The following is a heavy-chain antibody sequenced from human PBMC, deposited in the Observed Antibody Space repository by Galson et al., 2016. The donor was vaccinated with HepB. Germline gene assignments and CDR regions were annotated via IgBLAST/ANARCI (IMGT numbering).Heavy chain of an antibody. CDR2: INYSGSA. CDR3: AGQMTSFISMDY. D-gene: IGHD3-3*02. CDR1: GASISRYY. V-gene: IGHV4-59*01. J-gene: IGHJ4*02. Sequence: SETLSLTCTISGASISRYYWSWIRQPPGKEPAWIGDINYSGSANYNPSLKRRVSISVGMSKSQFSLKLNSVTAADTAVYYCAGQMTSFISMDYWGQGTLVTVAS.